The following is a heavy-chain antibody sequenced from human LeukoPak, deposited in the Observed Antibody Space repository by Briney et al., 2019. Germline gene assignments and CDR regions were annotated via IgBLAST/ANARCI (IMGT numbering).Heavy chain of an antibody. CDR3: ARALGSGSYSFDY. V-gene: IGHV4-30-4*01. CDR1: GGSISSGDYY. J-gene: IGHJ4*02. D-gene: IGHD3-10*01. CDR2: MYYSGST. Sequence: SETLSLTCTVSGGSISSGDYYWSWIRQPPGKGLEWIGYMYYSGSTYYNPSLKSRATISVDTSKNQFSLKLSSVTAADTAVYYCARALGSGSYSFDYWGQGTLVTVSS.